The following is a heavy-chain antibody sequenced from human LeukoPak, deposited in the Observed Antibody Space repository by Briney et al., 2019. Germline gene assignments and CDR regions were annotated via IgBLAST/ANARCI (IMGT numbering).Heavy chain of an antibody. CDR2: ISSSSSYI. J-gene: IGHJ4*02. Sequence: GGSLRLSCAASGFTFSSYSMNWVHQAPGKGLEWVSSISSSSSYIYYADSVKGRFTISRDNAKNSLYLQMNSLRAEDTAVYYCARDVGYFGSGSYPDYFDYWGQGILVTVSS. D-gene: IGHD3-10*01. CDR1: GFTFSSYS. V-gene: IGHV3-21*01. CDR3: ARDVGYFGSGSYPDYFDY.